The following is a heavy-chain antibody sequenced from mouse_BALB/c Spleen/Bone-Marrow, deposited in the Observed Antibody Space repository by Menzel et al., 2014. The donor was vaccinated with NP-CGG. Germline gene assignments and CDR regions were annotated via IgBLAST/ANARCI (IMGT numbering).Heavy chain of an antibody. CDR2: INPDSSTI. D-gene: IGHD2-1*01. J-gene: IGHJ2*01. CDR3: ARNGYYGYSDY. Sequence: EVMLVEPGGGLVQPGGSLKLSCAASGFDFSRYWMSWVRQAPGKGLEWIGEINPDSSTINYTPSLKDKFIISRDNAKNTLYLQMGKVRSEDTALYYCARNGYYGYSDYWGQGTTLTVSS. CDR1: GFDFSRYW. V-gene: IGHV4-1*02.